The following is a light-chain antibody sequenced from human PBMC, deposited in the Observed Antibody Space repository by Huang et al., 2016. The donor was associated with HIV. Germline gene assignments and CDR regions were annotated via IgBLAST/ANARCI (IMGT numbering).Light chain of an antibody. CDR1: QNIDNN. Sequence: IVMMQSPVTLSVSPGERATLSCRATQNIDNNLAWYQQKPGQAPRLLIDGASTRATGIPARFSGSGSGTEFSLTISSLQSEDFALYYCLQYKNWPLLFAFGPGTKVDIK. V-gene: IGKV3D-15*01. J-gene: IGKJ3*01. CDR3: LQYKNWPLLFA. CDR2: GAS.